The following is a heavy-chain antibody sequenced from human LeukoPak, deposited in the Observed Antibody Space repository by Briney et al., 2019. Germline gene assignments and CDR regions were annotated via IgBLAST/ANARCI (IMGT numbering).Heavy chain of an antibody. CDR3: ARAHDSTEIDAFDI. CDR2: IYTSGST. Sequence: SETLSLTCTVSGGSLSSYYWSWFRQPAGKGLEWIGRIYTSGSTNYNPSLKTRVTMSVDTSRNQFSLKLRSVTAADTAVYYCARAHDSTEIDAFDIWGQGTMVTVSS. CDR1: GGSLSSYY. J-gene: IGHJ3*02. D-gene: IGHD3-22*01. V-gene: IGHV4-4*07.